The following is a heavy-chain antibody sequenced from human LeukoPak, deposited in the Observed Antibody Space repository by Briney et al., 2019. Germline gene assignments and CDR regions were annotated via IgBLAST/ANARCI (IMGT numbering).Heavy chain of an antibody. CDR3: ARGNYYGMDV. CDR2: INRDGSTT. CDR1: ESTFIKFW. D-gene: IGHD2/OR15-2a*01. J-gene: IGHJ6*02. V-gene: IGHV3-74*03. Sequence: GGSLRLSCAASESTFIKFWMHWVRQAPGKGLVWVSGINRDGSTTTYADSVKGRFTVSRDNAKNTLYLQMNSLRAEDTAVYYCARGNYYGMDVWGQGTTVTVSS.